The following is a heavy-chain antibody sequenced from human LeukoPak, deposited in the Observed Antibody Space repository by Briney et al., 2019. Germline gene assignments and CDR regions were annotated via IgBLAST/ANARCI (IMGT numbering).Heavy chain of an antibody. J-gene: IGHJ6*02. V-gene: IGHV1-2*02. Sequence: ASVKVSCKASGYTFTGYYMNWVRQAPGHGLEWMGWINPNSGGTHYAHKFQGRVTMTRDTSISTAYMELSRLRSDDTAVYYCARDYDILTGAPHYYCYYGMDVWGQGTTVTVSS. CDR2: INPNSGGT. D-gene: IGHD3-9*01. CDR3: ARDYDILTGAPHYYCYYGMDV. CDR1: GYTFTGYY.